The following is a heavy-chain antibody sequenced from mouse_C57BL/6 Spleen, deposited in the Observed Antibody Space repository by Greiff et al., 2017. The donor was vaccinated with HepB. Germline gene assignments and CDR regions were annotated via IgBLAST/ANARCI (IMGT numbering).Heavy chain of an antibody. CDR2: IYPGSGST. J-gene: IGHJ1*03. Sequence: QVQLQQPGAELVKPGASVKMSCKASGYTFTSYWITRVKQRPGQGLEWIGDIYPGSGSTNYNEKFKSKATLTVDTSSSTAYMQLSSLTSEDSAVYYCARRGTVEPWYFDVWGTGTTVTVSS. V-gene: IGHV1-55*01. D-gene: IGHD1-1*01. CDR3: ARRGTVEPWYFDV. CDR1: GYTFTSYW.